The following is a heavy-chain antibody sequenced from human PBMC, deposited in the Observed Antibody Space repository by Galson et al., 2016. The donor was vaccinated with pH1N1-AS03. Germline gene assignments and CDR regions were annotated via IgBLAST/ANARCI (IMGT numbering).Heavy chain of an antibody. CDR1: GYTFTGFY. CDR3: ARDPRGPCTSTTCATAYYSGMDV. V-gene: IGHV1-2*04. Sequence: SVKVSCKASGYTFTGFYVHWVRQAPGQGLEWMGWIDPNSGVTNYAQKFQAWVTMTRDTSSTTAYMEVSGLKSDDTAVYYCARDPRGPCTSTTCATAYYSGMDVWGQGTTGIVSS. J-gene: IGHJ6*02. D-gene: IGHD2/OR15-2a*01. CDR2: IDPNSGVT.